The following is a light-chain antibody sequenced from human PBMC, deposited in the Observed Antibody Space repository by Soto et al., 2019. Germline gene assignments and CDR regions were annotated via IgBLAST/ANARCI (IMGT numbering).Light chain of an antibody. Sequence: QSALTQPAFVSRSPGQSITISCTGTNSDVGGYNFVSWYQQHPGKVPKLMIYDVTNRPSGVSNRFSGSKSGNTASLTISGLQAEDEAAYYCSSYTSSSTLVFGTGTKLTVL. J-gene: IGLJ1*01. V-gene: IGLV2-14*01. CDR1: NSDVGGYNF. CDR3: SSYTSSSTLV. CDR2: DVT.